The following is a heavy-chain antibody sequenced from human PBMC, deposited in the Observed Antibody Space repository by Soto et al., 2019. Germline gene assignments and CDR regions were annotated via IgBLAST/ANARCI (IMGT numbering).Heavy chain of an antibody. CDR2: INPATGGA. V-gene: IGHV1-2*02. D-gene: IGHD3-3*01. J-gene: IGHJ3*02. Sequence: QLHLVQSGAVVKKPGASVTVSCSASGYPVTAYYMHWVRQAPGRGLEWMGGINPATGGAKYTQTFQARVTIHRDTSTSTDFMELSGLTSEDTAVVYWVRGGGVGVAGSAAFDMWGQGTLVTVSS. CDR3: VRGGGVGVAGSAAFDM. CDR1: GYPVTAYY.